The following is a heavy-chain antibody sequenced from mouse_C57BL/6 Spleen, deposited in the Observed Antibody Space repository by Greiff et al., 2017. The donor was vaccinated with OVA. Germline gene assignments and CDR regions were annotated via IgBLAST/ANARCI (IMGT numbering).Heavy chain of an antibody. J-gene: IGHJ2*01. CDR2: ISYDGSN. CDR3: ARSNPYYFDY. CDR1: GYSITSGYY. Sequence: EVQLQESGPGLVKPSQSLSLTCSVTGYSITSGYYWNWIRQFPGNKLEWMGYISYDGSNNYNPSLKNRISITRDTSKNQFFLKLNSVTTEDTATYYCARSNPYYFDYWGQGTTLTVSS. D-gene: IGHD2-5*01. V-gene: IGHV3-6*01.